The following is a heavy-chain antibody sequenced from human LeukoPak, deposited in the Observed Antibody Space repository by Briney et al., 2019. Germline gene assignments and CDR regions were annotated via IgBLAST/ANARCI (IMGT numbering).Heavy chain of an antibody. CDR2: IDPGNSET. V-gene: IGHV5-51*01. Sequence: GEYLKISCKASGYTFINYWIGWVRQMPGKGLEWMGFIDPGNSETRYTPSFQGQGTISADKSITNAYLHWSSLKASDTAMYFCARLSTGGYYYVPYWGQGTLVTVCS. J-gene: IGHJ4*02. D-gene: IGHD3-22*01. CDR3: ARLSTGGYYYVPY. CDR1: GYTFINYW.